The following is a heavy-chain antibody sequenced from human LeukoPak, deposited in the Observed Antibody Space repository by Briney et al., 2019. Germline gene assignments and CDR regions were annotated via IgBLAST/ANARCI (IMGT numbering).Heavy chain of an antibody. CDR2: MNPNSGNT. Sequence: ASVKVSCKASGYTFTSYDINWVRQATGQGLEWMGWMNPNSGNTGYAQKFQGRVTMTRNTSISTAYMELSSLRSEDTAVHYCARVFPSYYYDSRGPTDYWGQGTLVTVSS. V-gene: IGHV1-8*01. D-gene: IGHD3-22*01. CDR1: GYTFTSYD. CDR3: ARVFPSYYYDSRGPTDY. J-gene: IGHJ4*02.